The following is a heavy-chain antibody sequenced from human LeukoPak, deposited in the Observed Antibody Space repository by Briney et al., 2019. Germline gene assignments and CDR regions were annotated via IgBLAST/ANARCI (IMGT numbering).Heavy chain of an antibody. V-gene: IGHV3-7*01. CDR2: IKQDGSEK. CDR1: GFTFSSYG. CDR3: ARDRYCSSTSCYIGNFDS. J-gene: IGHJ4*02. Sequence: PGRSLRLSCAASGFTFSSYGMHWVRQAPGKGLEWVANIKQDGSEKYYVDSVKGRFTISRDNAENSLYLQMNSLRAEDTAVYYCARDRYCSSTSCYIGNFDSWGQGTLVTVSS. D-gene: IGHD2-2*01.